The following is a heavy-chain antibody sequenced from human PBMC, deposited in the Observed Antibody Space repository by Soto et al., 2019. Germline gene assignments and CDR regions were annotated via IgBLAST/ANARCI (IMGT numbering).Heavy chain of an antibody. CDR2: VSPNNGAT. J-gene: IGHJ4*02. V-gene: IGHV1-2*02. Sequence: LKVSCKTSGYNFIAYYVHWVRQAPGQGLEWMGYVSPNNGATIYAQKFQGRVTLTRDTSIRTAYMDLTRLTSDDTAAYYCARVEGSASLAGDWGQGTQVTVSS. CDR1: GYNFIAYY. D-gene: IGHD3-16*01. CDR3: ARVEGSASLAGD.